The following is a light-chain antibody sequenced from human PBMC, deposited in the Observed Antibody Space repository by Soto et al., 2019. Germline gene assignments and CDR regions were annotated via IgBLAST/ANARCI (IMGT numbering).Light chain of an antibody. Sequence: EIVMTQSPATLSVSPGERATLSCRASQSVSSKLAWYQQTFGQAPRLLIYDASTRATDIPARFSASGSGTEFTLTISSLQSEDFAVYYCQQFHRWPLTFGGGTKVDIK. CDR1: QSVSSK. CDR3: QQFHRWPLT. V-gene: IGKV3-15*01. CDR2: DAS. J-gene: IGKJ4*01.